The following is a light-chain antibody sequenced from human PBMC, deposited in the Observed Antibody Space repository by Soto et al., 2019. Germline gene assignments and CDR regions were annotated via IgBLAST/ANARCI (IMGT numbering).Light chain of an antibody. J-gene: IGKJ4*01. V-gene: IGKV3-20*01. CDR2: GAT. Sequence: EIVLTQSPGTLSLSPGXRXTLXXXASQSVSXSYLAWYQQKAGQAPRLLIYGATSRATGIPDRFSGSESGTDFTLTISRXEPXXXXVXXXXXXXSSPLTFGGGTKVEIK. CDR3: XXXXSSPLT. CDR1: QSVSXSY.